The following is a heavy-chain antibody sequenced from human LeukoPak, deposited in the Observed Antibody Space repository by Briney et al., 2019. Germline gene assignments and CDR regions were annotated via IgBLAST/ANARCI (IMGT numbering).Heavy chain of an antibody. CDR1: GYTFSSSS. V-gene: IGHV3-23*01. D-gene: IGHD5-12*01. CDR3: ARDAGNSGYGCDL. CDR2: ITDAVGST. J-gene: IGHJ5*02. Sequence: GGSLRLSCAASGYTFSSSSISWVRQAPGKGLEWVSAITDAVGSTHYADSVKGRFTISRDNARNSLYLQMNSLRAEDTAMYYCARDAGNSGYGCDLWGQGTQVTVSS.